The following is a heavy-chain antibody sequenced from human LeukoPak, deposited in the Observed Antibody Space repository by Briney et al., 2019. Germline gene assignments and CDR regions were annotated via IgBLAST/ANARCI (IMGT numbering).Heavy chain of an antibody. Sequence: SETLSLTCSVSGGSISSLYWSWIRQPPGKGLEWIGYIYYTGSTNYNPSLKSRVTMFVDMSKNQFSLRLNSVTAADTAVYYCARHRAYSSSSPFDYWGQGTLVTVSS. J-gene: IGHJ4*02. V-gene: IGHV4-59*08. D-gene: IGHD6-6*01. CDR3: ARHRAYSSSSPFDY. CDR1: GGSISSLY. CDR2: IYYTGST.